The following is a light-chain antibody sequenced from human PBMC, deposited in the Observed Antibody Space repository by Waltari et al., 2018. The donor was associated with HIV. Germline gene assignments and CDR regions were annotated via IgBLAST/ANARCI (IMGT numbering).Light chain of an antibody. CDR2: KDT. CDR1: ALPKQY. Sequence: SYELTQQPSVSVSPGQTARITCSGDALPKQYAYWYRQRQGQAPVLVIYKDTERPSWIPERFSCSSSGTTVTLTISGVQAEDEADYYCQSADSSGTYVVFGGGTKLTVL. J-gene: IGLJ3*02. CDR3: QSADSSGTYVV. V-gene: IGLV3-25*03.